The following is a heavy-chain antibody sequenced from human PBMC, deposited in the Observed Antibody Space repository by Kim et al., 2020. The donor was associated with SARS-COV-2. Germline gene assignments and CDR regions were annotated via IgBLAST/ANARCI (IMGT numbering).Heavy chain of an antibody. CDR3: ARVAESGWHSGYFDY. CDR1: GFPFSRHA. J-gene: IGHJ4*02. D-gene: IGHD6-19*01. Sequence: GGSLRLSCAASGFPFSRHAMNWVRQAPGKGMEWVSVMSFEGGKEKYVDSVKGRFTISRDNSKNTLYLQMNSLRLDDTAVYYCARVAESGWHSGYFDYWGQGTLGTVSA. CDR2: MSFEGGKE. V-gene: IGHV3-30*04.